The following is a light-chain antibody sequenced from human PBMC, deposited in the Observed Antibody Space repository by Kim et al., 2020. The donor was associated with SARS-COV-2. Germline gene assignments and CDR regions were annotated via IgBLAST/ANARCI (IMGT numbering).Light chain of an antibody. Sequence: LSPGEKATPSCRASQRGRNFLAWYRQKPAQAPTLLIYETDNRATGIPTRFSGSGSGTDFTLSISNLDPEDFAVYYCQQRSSWPLTFGGGTKVDIK. CDR3: QQRSSWPLT. J-gene: IGKJ4*01. CDR2: ETD. CDR1: QRGRNF. V-gene: IGKV3-11*01.